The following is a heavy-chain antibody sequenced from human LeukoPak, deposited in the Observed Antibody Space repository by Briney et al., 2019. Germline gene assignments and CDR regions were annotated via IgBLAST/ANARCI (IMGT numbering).Heavy chain of an antibody. CDR2: IYTSGST. D-gene: IGHD3-3*01. V-gene: IGHV4-4*07. Sequence: SETLSLTCTVSGVSMSSYYWSWIRQPAGKGLEWIGRIYTSGSTNYNPSLKSRVTMSVDTSKNQFSLRLSSVTAADTAVYYCARGLTIFGVVLTNWFDPWGQGTLVTVSS. CDR1: GVSMSSYY. CDR3: ARGLTIFGVVLTNWFDP. J-gene: IGHJ5*02.